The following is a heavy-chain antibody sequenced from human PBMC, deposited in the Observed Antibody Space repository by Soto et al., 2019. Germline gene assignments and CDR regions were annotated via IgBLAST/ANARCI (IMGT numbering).Heavy chain of an antibody. J-gene: IGHJ4*02. D-gene: IGHD1-26*01. V-gene: IGHV3-7*05. Sequence: GGSLRLSCAASGFSLSIYWMTWVRQAPGKGLEWVASINQEGSEKYYVDSVRGRFTVSRDNAKNSLSLQMNSLRAEDTAVYYCARLRTGSYSFDYWGQGTLVTVSS. CDR2: INQEGSEK. CDR1: GFSLSIYW. CDR3: ARLRTGSYSFDY.